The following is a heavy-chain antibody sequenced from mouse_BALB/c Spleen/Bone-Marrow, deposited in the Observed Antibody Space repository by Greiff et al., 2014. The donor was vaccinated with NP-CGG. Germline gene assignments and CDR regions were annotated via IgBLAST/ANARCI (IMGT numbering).Heavy chain of an antibody. CDR3: ARSRGNYLYYAMDY. V-gene: IGHV5-17*02. J-gene: IGHJ4*01. D-gene: IGHD2-1*01. Sequence: EVHLVESGGGLVQPGGSRKLSCVASGFTFSSFGMHWVRQAPEKGLEWVAYISSGSSTIYYADTVKGRFTISRDNPKNTLFLQMTSLRSEDTAMYYCARSRGNYLYYAMDYWGQGTSVTVSS. CDR1: GFTFSSFG. CDR2: ISSGSSTI.